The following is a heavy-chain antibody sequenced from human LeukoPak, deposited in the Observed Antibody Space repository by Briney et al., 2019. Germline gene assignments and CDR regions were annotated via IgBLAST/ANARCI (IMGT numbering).Heavy chain of an antibody. J-gene: IGHJ6*03. CDR2: IYPSDSDT. CDR1: GSPFIIYW. V-gene: IGHV5-51*01. Sequence: PGEPPQICCKGSGSPFIIYWICCGRQMPGEGLWWMGIIYPSDSDTRYSPSYQGQVTISVDKSITTAYLQWSSLKASDTAMYYCARIEGNYYYYMDVWGKGTTVTVSS. CDR3: ARIEGNYYYYMDV.